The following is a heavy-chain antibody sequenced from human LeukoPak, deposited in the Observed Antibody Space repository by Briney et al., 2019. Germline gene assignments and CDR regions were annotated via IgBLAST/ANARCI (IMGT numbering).Heavy chain of an antibody. CDR1: GGSISGYY. Sequence: SETLSLTCTVSGGSISGYYWSWIRQPPGKGLQWIGYIYSSGATKFNPSLNSRVTISVNTSKNQISRKLSSVTAADTAVYYCAGGGHRYSGNWKGAWGQGILVTVSS. CDR2: IYSSGAT. J-gene: IGHJ4*02. V-gene: IGHV4-59*01. D-gene: IGHD6-13*01. CDR3: AGGGHRYSGNWKGA.